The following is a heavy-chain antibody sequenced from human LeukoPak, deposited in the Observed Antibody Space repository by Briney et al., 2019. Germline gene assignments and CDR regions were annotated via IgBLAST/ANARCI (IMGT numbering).Heavy chain of an antibody. Sequence: GGSLRLSCAASGFTFSSYAMRWVRQAPGNGLEWGSSITSGGAATSHAYSGKGPFTISTDNSNNTLYLQMNSLRAEDSAVYYCASLQTDPTVVNGFWGQGTLVTVSS. CDR1: GFTFSSYA. CDR3: ASLQTDPTVVNGF. CDR2: ITSGGAAT. D-gene: IGHD4-11*01. V-gene: IGHV3-23*01. J-gene: IGHJ4*02.